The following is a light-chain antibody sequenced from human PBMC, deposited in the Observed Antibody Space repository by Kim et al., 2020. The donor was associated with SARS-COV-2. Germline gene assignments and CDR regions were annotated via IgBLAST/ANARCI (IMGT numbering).Light chain of an antibody. V-gene: IGLV3-19*01. CDR1: SLRSYY. J-gene: IGLJ3*02. CDR3: NSRDSSGNLLV. Sequence: SSELTQDPAVSVALGQTVRITCQGDSLRSYYASWYQQKPGQAPVLVIYGKNNRPSGIPDRFSGSSSGNTASLTITGAQAEDAADYYCNSRDSSGNLLVFGGGTQLTVL. CDR2: GKN.